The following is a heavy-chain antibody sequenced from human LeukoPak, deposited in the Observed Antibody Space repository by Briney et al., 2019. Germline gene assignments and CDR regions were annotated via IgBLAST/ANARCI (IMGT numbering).Heavy chain of an antibody. Sequence: GGSLRLSCAASGFTFDDHGMGWVRQAPGTGLEWVSGIKWDGGSTGYEDTVKGRFTISRDNAKNSLYLQMNSLRAEDTALYYCARNVGSGYYYYFDYWGQGTLVTVSS. CDR1: GFTFDDHG. V-gene: IGHV3-20*04. D-gene: IGHD3-22*01. CDR3: ARNVGSGYYYYFDY. J-gene: IGHJ4*02. CDR2: IKWDGGST.